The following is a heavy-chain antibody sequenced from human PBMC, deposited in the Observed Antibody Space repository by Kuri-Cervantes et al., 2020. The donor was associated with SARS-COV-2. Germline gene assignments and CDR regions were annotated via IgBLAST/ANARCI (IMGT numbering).Heavy chain of an antibody. V-gene: IGHV4-34*01. CDR3: ARGINDYADYGLDY. Sequence: SETLSLTCAFYGESFSGYYWNWIRQSPGKGLEWIGEVNHRGSTNYNPSLKSRATISADASKNQFSLRLSSVTAADTAVYYCARGINDYADYGLDYWGQGTLVTVSS. CDR1: GESFSGYY. J-gene: IGHJ4*02. CDR2: VNHRGST. D-gene: IGHD4-17*01.